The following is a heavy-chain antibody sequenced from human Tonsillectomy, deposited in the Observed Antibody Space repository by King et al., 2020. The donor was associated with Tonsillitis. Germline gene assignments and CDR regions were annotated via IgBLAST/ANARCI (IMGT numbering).Heavy chain of an antibody. J-gene: IGHJ4*02. CDR1: GFTFSSYG. CDR3: YYYESSGYHIQGGSSDY. CDR2: IRYDESNK. Sequence: VQLVESGGGVVQPGGSLRLSCAASGFTFSSYGMHWVRQAPGKGLEWVAFIRYDESNKYYADSVKGRFTISRDNSKNTLYLQMNSLRAEDTAVYYCYYYESSGYHIQGGSSDYWRQGPLVTVSS. V-gene: IGHV3-30*02. D-gene: IGHD3-22*01.